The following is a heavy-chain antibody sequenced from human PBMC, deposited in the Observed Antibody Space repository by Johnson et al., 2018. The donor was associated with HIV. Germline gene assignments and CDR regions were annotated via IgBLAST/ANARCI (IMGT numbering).Heavy chain of an antibody. J-gene: IGHJ3*02. V-gene: IGHV3-30*18. Sequence: VQLVESGGDVVQPGRSLRLSCAASGFTFSSYGMHWVRQAPGKGLDWVADISYDGSNKYYADSLMGRFTISRDNSKNSLYLQMNSLRPEDTAVYYCAKDLQLWAPSSAFDIWGQGKMVTVSS. CDR3: AKDLQLWAPSSAFDI. CDR1: GFTFSSYG. D-gene: IGHD5-18*01. CDR2: ISYDGSNK.